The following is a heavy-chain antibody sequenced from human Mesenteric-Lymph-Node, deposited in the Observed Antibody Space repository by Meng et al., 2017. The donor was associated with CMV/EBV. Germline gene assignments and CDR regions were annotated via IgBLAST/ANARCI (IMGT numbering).Heavy chain of an antibody. CDR2: IRYDGKNE. Sequence: GGSLRLSCAASEFAFSSHGMHWVRQAPGKGLEWVAFIRYDGKNEYHIDSVKGRFTISRDNSKNTLYLQMNSLRVEDTAVYYCARVGPVEYYDFWSGYHFDYWGQGTLVTVSS. D-gene: IGHD3-3*01. CDR1: EFAFSSHG. J-gene: IGHJ4*02. CDR3: ARVGPVEYYDFWSGYHFDY. V-gene: IGHV3-30*02.